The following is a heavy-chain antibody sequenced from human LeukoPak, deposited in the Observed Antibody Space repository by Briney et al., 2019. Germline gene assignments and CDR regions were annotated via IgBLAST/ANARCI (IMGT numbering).Heavy chain of an antibody. J-gene: IGHJ4*02. CDR1: GVSFSGYD. V-gene: IGHV4-34*01. D-gene: IGHD3-16*02. CDR3: ARGRGDDYVWGSYRRIYYFDY. CDR2: INHSGST. Sequence: PSETLSLTCAVYGVSFSGYDWSWVRQPPGKGLEWVGEINHSGSTNYNPSLKSRVTISVDTPKTQFSLKLSSVTAADTAVYYCARGRGDDYVWGSYRRIYYFDYWGQGTLVTVSS.